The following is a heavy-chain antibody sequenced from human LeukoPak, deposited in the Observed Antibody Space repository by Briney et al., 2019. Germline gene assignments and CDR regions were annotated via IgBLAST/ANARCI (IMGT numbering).Heavy chain of an antibody. CDR3: TRSGFGGGVHFDY. V-gene: IGHV1-8*02. CDR2: MNPNSGDT. CDR1: GGTFSSYA. D-gene: IGHD3-16*01. J-gene: IGHJ4*02. Sequence: GASVKVSCKASGGTFSSYAISWVRQAPGQGLEWMGWMNPNSGDTGYVEKFQGRVTMTRDTSITTAYMELSSLRSEDTAVYYCTRSGFGGGVHFDYWGQGTPVTVSS.